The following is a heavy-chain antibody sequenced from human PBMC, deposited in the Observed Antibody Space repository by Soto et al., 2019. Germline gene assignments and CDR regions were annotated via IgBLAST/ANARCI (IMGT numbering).Heavy chain of an antibody. D-gene: IGHD2-15*01. CDR1: DGSVRNGMYY. CDR3: ARYCNTFDCHHLSYFDS. Sequence: TSETLSLTCSVSDGSVRNGMYYWSWVRQPPGKGLEWLGNVHFSGTTIYNPSLMGRVTMSVDVSKHHLVLGLTSVTDADTAIYYCARYCNTFDCHHLSYFDSWGQGTQATVSS. CDR2: VHFSGTT. V-gene: IGHV4-61*03. J-gene: IGHJ4*02.